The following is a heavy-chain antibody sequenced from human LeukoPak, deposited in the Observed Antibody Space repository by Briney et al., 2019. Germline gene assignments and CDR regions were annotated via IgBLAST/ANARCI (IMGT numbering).Heavy chain of an antibody. CDR1: GFTFSSYS. D-gene: IGHD3-10*01. J-gene: IGHJ4*02. CDR3: AKDGGFGELSLGDLDY. CDR2: ISSSSSYI. Sequence: GGSLRLSCAASGFTFSSYSMNWVRQAPGKGLEWVSSISSSSSYIYYADSVKGRFTISRDNAKNSLYLQMNSLRAEDTALYYCAKDGGFGELSLGDLDYWGQGTLVTVSS. V-gene: IGHV3-21*04.